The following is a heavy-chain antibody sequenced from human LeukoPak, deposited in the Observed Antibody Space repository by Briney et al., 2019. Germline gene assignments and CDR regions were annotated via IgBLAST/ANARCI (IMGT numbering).Heavy chain of an antibody. CDR3: ARNNILSAFYAFDS. CDR2: IYHSGST. Sequence: SETLSLTCTVSGYSISSGYYWGWIRQPPGKGLEWIGSIYHSGSTNYNPSLKSRVTISVDTSKNQFSLKLTSVTAAETAVYYCARNNILSAFYAFDSWGQGTLVTVSS. V-gene: IGHV4-38-2*02. CDR1: GYSISSGYY. J-gene: IGHJ5*01. D-gene: IGHD3-9*01.